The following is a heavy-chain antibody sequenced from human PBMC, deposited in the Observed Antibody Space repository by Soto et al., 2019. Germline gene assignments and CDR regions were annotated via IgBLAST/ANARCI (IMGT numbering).Heavy chain of an antibody. CDR2: MSGSSSTT. D-gene: IGHD3-16*02. V-gene: IGHV3-23*01. CDR3: AKNQEPGLPRVIDF. CDR1: GLTFSNYA. J-gene: IGHJ4*02. Sequence: PGGSLRLSCATSGLTFSNYAMSWVRQAPGGGLEWVSSMSGSSSTTYYADSVTGRFTISRDRSKNTLYLQMSSLRAEDTALYYCAKNQEPGLPRVIDFWGQGTLVTVSS.